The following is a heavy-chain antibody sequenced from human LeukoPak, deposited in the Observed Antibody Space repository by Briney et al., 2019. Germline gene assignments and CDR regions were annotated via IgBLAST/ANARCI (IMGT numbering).Heavy chain of an antibody. Sequence: SETLSLTCTVSGCSISSSSYYCGWIRQPPGKGVEWIGSIYYKGSTYYHPSLKRRLTISVNTSKNQFYLKLSSVTEADTAVYYCARGRQNYGGYYYYYYYYMDVWGKGTTVTVS. CDR3: ARGRQNYGGYYYYYYYYMDV. J-gene: IGHJ6*03. CDR2: IYYKGST. D-gene: IGHD3-22*01. CDR1: GCSISSSSYY. V-gene: IGHV4-39*01.